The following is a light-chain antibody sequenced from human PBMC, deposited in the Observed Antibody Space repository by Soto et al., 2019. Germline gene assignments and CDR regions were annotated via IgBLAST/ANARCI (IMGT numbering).Light chain of an antibody. CDR2: EAS. Sequence: DIQMTQSPSSLSASVGDRVTITCRASQSINNYLAWYQQKPGKAPKLLIYEASSLQSGVPSSFSGSGSGTEFTPTISSLQPEYFAAYYCQQCYNTPPTFGQGTKVEIK. CDR3: QQCYNTPPT. J-gene: IGKJ1*01. CDR1: QSINNY. V-gene: IGKV1-39*01.